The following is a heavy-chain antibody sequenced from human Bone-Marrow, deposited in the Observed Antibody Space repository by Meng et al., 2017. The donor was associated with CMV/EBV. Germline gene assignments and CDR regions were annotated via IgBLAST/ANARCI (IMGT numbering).Heavy chain of an antibody. V-gene: IGHV4-31*03. CDR2: IYYSGTI. CDR3: ATSGAGYFDY. CDR1: GGFIRDEGYY. Sequence: SETLSLTCNFSGGFIRDEGYYWSWIRQHPGKGLEWIGYIYYSGTIYYNPSLKSRVTISRDTSKNQFSLKLSSVTAADTAVYYCATSGAGYFDYWGQGTLVTVSS. J-gene: IGHJ4*02. D-gene: IGHD3-10*01.